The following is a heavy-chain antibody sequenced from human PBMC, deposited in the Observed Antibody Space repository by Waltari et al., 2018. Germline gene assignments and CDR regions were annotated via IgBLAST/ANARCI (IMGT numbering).Heavy chain of an antibody. D-gene: IGHD3-3*01. CDR2: IYYGGRT. J-gene: IGHJ3*02. CDR3: GTIFGVVI. Sequence: QLQLQESGPGLVKPSETLSLTCTVSGGSISSSSYSWGWLRQPPGKGLEVIGSIYYGGRTYYNPSLKSRVTISVDTSKNQFSLKLSSVTAADTAVYYCGTIFGVVIWGQGTMVTVSS. V-gene: IGHV4-39*01. CDR1: GGSISSSSYS.